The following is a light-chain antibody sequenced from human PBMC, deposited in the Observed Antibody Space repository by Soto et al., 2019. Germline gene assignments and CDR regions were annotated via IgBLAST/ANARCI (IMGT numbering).Light chain of an antibody. V-gene: IGKV3-20*01. CDR2: HTS. CDR3: QQYGTSPPYT. Sequence: EVVMTQSPGTLSLSPGDRATLSCRASQSVSSSPLAWYQQKPGQAPRLLIYHTSSRATGIPDRFSGSGSGTDFTLTISRLEPEDFAVYYCQQYGTSPPYTFGQGTKVEIK. CDR1: QSVSSSP. J-gene: IGKJ2*01.